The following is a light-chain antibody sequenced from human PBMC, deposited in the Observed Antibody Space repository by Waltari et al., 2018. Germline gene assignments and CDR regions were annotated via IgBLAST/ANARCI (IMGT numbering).Light chain of an antibody. V-gene: IGLV7-46*01. CDR3: LVFDNGPGL. CDR1: HGAVTSGHY. CDR2: DTT. Sequence: QAVVTQEPSLIVSPGGTVTLTCGSSHGAVTSGHYPHWFQQKPSQAPRTLIYDTTNRHYRTPVRFSVSLLGGKAALTLSGAQPEDEADYYGLVFDNGPGLFGGGTKLTVL. J-gene: IGLJ2*01.